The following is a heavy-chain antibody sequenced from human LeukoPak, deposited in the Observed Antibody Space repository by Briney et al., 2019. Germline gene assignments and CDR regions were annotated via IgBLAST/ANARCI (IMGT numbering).Heavy chain of an antibody. Sequence: GGSLRLSCAASGFTFSNFAMTWVRQAPGKGLEWVSGISDNGGRTYYGDSVKGRFTISRDNSKNTLYLQMNSLRAEDTAVYYCAKDLGTRMLLFPSDYWGQGTLATVSS. CDR1: GFTFSNFA. V-gene: IGHV3-23*01. CDR2: ISDNGGRT. J-gene: IGHJ4*02. CDR3: AKDLGTRMLLFPSDY. D-gene: IGHD2-8*01.